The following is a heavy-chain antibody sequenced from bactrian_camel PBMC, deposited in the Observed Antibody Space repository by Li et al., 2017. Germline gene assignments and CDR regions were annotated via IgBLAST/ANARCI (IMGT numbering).Heavy chain of an antibody. CDR1: GYTFSGGC. D-gene: IGHD3*01. Sequence: VQLVESGGGSVQAGGSLRLSCAASGYTFSGGCMGWFRQAPGKEREGGAFISRYGATTYADAVKGRFTISKDNAKKTLYLEMNSRNPEDTGVYYCGTDSRGSDYCNATPAPAFVYEGRGTQVTVS. V-gene: IGHV3S55*01. CDR2: ISRYGAT. J-gene: IGHJ4*01.